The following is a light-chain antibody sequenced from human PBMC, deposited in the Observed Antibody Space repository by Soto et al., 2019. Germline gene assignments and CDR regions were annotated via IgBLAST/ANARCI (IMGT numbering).Light chain of an antibody. Sequence: DIQMTQSPSTLSGSVGDRVTITCRASQTISSWLAWYQQKPGKAPKLLIYKASTLQSGVPSRFSGSGSGTDFTLTISSLQPEDVATYYCQKYNSAPPWTFGQGTKVDIK. V-gene: IGKV1-27*01. CDR3: QKYNSAPPWT. CDR2: KAS. J-gene: IGKJ1*01. CDR1: QTISSW.